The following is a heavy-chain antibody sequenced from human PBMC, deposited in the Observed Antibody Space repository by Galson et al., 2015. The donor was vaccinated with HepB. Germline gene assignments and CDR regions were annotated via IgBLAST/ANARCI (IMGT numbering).Heavy chain of an antibody. D-gene: IGHD3-22*01. Sequence: TLSLPCAVSGGSISSGGYSWRWIRPPPGKGLEWIGYIYHSGSTYYNPSLKSRVTISVDRSKNQFSLKLSSVTAADTAVYYCARVGLGSGYYYMIGYWGQGTLVTVSS. J-gene: IGHJ4*02. CDR2: IYHSGST. V-gene: IGHV4-30-2*01. CDR1: GGSISSGGYS. CDR3: ARVGLGSGYYYMIGY.